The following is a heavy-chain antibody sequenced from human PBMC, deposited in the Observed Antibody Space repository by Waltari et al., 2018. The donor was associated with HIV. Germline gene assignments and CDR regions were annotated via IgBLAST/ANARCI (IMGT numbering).Heavy chain of an antibody. CDR3: ARLGRSRFLEWIPFDP. V-gene: IGHV1-69*12. CDR2: IIPISGTT. J-gene: IGHJ5*02. D-gene: IGHD3-3*01. CDR1: GGTFSSSA. Sequence: QVQLVQSGAEVKKPGSSVKVSCTASGGTFSSSAISWVRQAPGQGLEWMGGIIPISGTTNYAQKFQGRVTITADESTSTANMELNSLKSEDTAVYYCARLGRSRFLEWIPFDPWGQGTLVTVSS.